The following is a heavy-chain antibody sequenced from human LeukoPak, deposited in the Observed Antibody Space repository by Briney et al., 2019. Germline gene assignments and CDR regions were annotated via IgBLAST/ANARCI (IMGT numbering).Heavy chain of an antibody. CDR2: IYYSGST. Sequence: PSGTLSLTCTVSGVSVSSGSGSYYWRWIRQPPGKGLEWIGYIYYSGSTNYNPSLKSRVTISVDTSKNQFSLKLRSVTAADTAVYYCARDTPAAIDYYYYGMDVWGQGTTVTVSS. CDR1: GVSVSSGSGSYY. CDR3: ARDTPAAIDYYYYGMDV. D-gene: IGHD2-2*01. V-gene: IGHV4-61*01. J-gene: IGHJ6*02.